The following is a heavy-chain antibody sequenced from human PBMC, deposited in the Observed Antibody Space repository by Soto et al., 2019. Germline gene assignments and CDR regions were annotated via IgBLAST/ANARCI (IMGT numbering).Heavy chain of an antibody. CDR3: ARGRITMVRGVIGYFDY. V-gene: IGHV4-34*01. CDR1: GGSFSGYY. CDR2: INHSGST. J-gene: IGHJ4*02. D-gene: IGHD3-10*01. Sequence: SETLSLTCAVYGGSFSGYYWSWIRQPPGKGLEWIGEINHSGSTNYNPSLKSRVTISVDTSKNQFSLKLSSVTAADTAVYYCARGRITMVRGVIGYFDYWGQGTLVTVSS.